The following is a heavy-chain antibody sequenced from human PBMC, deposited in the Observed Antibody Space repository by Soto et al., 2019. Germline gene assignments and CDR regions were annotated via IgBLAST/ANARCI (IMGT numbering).Heavy chain of an antibody. V-gene: IGHV3-33*01. CDR1: GFTFSSYG. CDR3: ARVGSRANFYGMDV. J-gene: IGHJ6*02. D-gene: IGHD1-26*01. Sequence: GGSLRLSCAASGFTFSSYGMHWVRQAPGKGLEWVAVIWYDGSNKYYADSVKGRFTISRDNSKNTLYLQMNSLRAEDTAVYYCARVGSRANFYGMDVWGQGTTVTV. CDR2: IWYDGSNK.